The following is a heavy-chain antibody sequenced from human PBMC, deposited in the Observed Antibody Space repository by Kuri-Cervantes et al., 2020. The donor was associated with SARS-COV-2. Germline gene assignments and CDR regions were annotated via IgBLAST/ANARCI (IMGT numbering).Heavy chain of an antibody. CDR2: IYTSGST. J-gene: IGHJ6*03. Sequence: LRLSCTVSGGSISSGSYYWSWIRQPAGKGLEWVGYIYTSGSTNYNPSLKSRVTISVDTSKNQFSLKLSSVTAADTAVYYCALGYWGSGYPRSYYYMDVWGKGTTVTVSS. V-gene: IGHV4-61*09. CDR3: ALGYWGSGYPRSYYYMDV. D-gene: IGHD3-22*01. CDR1: GGSISSGSYY.